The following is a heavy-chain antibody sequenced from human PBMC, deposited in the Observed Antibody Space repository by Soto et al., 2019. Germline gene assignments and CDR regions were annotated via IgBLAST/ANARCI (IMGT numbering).Heavy chain of an antibody. J-gene: IGHJ4*02. D-gene: IGHD3-16*01. V-gene: IGHV3-48*03. CDR1: GFIFSEYE. CDR3: AKDRRAGGNSAFYFDF. CDR2: IGKNGRDI. Sequence: GGSLRLSCEVSGFIFSEYEFNWVRQAPGKGLEWVSYIGKNGRDIYDADSVKGRFTISGDDDKSTLYLEMNSLRAEDTAVYYCAKDRRAGGNSAFYFDFWGQGAQVTVSS.